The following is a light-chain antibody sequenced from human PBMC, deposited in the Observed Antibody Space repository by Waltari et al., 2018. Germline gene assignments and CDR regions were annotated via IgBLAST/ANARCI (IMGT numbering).Light chain of an antibody. CDR3: QQSYSHPYT. CDR1: QGISNS. J-gene: IGKJ2*01. V-gene: IGKV1-39*01. Sequence: DIQMTQAPSSLSASVGDIVTFTCRASQGISNSLVWFQQKPGKPPRLLIYGASHLQTGVTSRFSGSGSGTDFSVTISSLQPEDFATYYCQQSYSHPYTFGQGTKVEIK. CDR2: GAS.